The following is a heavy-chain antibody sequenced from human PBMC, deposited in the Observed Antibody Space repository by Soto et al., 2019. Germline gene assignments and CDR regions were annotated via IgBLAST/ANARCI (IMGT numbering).Heavy chain of an antibody. V-gene: IGHV3-33*01. J-gene: IGHJ6*02. CDR1: GFTFSSYG. CDR3: ARGVPAAIPWGMDV. Sequence: GGSLRLSCAASGFTFSSYGMHWVRQAPGKGLEWVAVIWYDGSNKYYADSVKGRFTISRDNSKNTLYLQMNSLRAEDTAVYYCARGVPAAIPWGMDVWGQGTTVTVSS. CDR2: IWYDGSNK. D-gene: IGHD2-2*02.